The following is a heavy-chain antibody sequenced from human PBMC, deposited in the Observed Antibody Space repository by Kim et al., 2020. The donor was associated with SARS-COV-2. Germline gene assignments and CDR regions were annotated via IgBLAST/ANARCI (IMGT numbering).Heavy chain of an antibody. Sequence: ASVKVSCKGSAYTFTAYYMHWVRQAPGQGLEWMGRINPSNGGTNYAQNFQGRFTMTRDTSTTTAYMELSGLTSDDTAVYYCARDPGGRGVDYWGQGTLVTVSS. J-gene: IGHJ4*02. CDR2: INPSNGGT. CDR3: ARDPGGRGVDY. CDR1: AYTFTAYY. V-gene: IGHV1-2*06. D-gene: IGHD2-15*01.